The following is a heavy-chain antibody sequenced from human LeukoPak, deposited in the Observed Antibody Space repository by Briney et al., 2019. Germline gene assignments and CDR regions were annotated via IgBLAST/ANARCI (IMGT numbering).Heavy chain of an antibody. CDR2: IYYSGST. CDR1: GGSISSSSYY. CDR3: ARDRWNYYYYDLDV. D-gene: IGHD5-24*01. J-gene: IGHJ6*03. V-gene: IGHV4-39*07. Sequence: PSETLSLTCTVSGGSISSSSYYWGWIRQPPGKGLEWIGSIYYSGSTYYNPSLKSRVTISVDTSKSQFSLKLSSVTAADTAVYYCARDRWNYYYYDLDVWGKGTTVTVYS.